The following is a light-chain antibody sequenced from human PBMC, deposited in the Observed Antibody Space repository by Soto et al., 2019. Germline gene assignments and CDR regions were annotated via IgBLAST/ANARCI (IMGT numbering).Light chain of an antibody. Sequence: EIVLTQSPGTLSLSPGERATLSCRASQSVSSIYLAWYQHKPGQAPRLLIYGASSRATGIPDRLSGGGSGTDFTLTISRLEPEDFAVYYCQQYGSSSWTFGRGTTVESK. V-gene: IGKV3-20*01. CDR2: GAS. CDR3: QQYGSSSWT. J-gene: IGKJ1*01. CDR1: QSVSSIY.